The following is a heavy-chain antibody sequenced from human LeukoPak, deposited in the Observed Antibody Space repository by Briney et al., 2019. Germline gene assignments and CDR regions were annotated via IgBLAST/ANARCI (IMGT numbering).Heavy chain of an antibody. CDR2: IYTSGST. CDR1: GGSISSYY. Sequence: SETLSLTCTVSGGSISSYYWNWIRQPAGKGLEWIGRIYTSGSTNYNPSLKSRVTMSVDTSKNQFSLKLSSVTAADTAVYYCASRRSSGAFRYYYYYGMDVWGQGTTVTVSS. J-gene: IGHJ6*02. V-gene: IGHV4-4*07. CDR3: ASRRSSGAFRYYYYYGMDV. D-gene: IGHD3-22*01.